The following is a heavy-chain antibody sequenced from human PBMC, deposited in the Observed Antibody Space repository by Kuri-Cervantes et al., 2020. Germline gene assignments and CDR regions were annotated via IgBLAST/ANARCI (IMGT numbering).Heavy chain of an antibody. V-gene: IGHV3-33*08. Sequence: GESLKISCAASGFTFSSYGMHWVRQAPGKGLEWVAVIWYDGSNKYYADSVKGRFTISRDNSKNTLSLQVNSLRAEDTAVYYCARDGSSSGYSRYGMDVWVPGTMVTVSS. CDR1: GFTFSSYG. CDR3: ARDGSSSGYSRYGMDV. D-gene: IGHD3-22*01. J-gene: IGHJ6*02. CDR2: IWYDGSNK.